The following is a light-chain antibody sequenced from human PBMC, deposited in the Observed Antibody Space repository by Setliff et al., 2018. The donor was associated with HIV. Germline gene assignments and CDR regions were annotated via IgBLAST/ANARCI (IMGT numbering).Light chain of an antibody. V-gene: IGLV1-40*01. CDR3: QSYGSSLTGYV. J-gene: IGLJ1*01. CDR2: DDN. CDR1: SSNIGARFS. Sequence: QSVLTQPPSVSGVPGQRLTISCTGSSSNIGARFSVHWYQHLPGAAPKLLIYDDNNRPSGVPDRFSGSKSGTSASLAITGLQAEDEADYYCQSYGSSLTGYVFGTGTKVTVL.